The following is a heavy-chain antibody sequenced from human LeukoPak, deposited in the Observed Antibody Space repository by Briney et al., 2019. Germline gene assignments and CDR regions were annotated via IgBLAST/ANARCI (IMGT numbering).Heavy chain of an antibody. CDR2: IYPGDSDT. CDR3: ARREASANFDY. J-gene: IGHJ4*02. D-gene: IGHD2-15*01. V-gene: IGHV5-51*01. CDR1: GYSFTSYW. Sequence: GESLKISCKGSGYSFTSYWIGWVRQMPGKGLEWMGIIYPGDSDTRYSPSFQGQVTISADRSVNTVYLQWNSLKASDTAKYYCARREASANFDYWGQGTLVTVSS.